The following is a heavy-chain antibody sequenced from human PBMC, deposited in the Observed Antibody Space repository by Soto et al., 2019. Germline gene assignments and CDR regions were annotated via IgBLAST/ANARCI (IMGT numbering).Heavy chain of an antibody. D-gene: IGHD2-15*01. CDR1: GFTFSSYS. CDR2: FSSSSSTI. J-gene: IGHJ6*03. CDR3: ARDQVYCSGGSCLKWGYYYYMDV. V-gene: IGHV3-48*01. Sequence: PGGSLRLSCAASGFTFSSYSMNWVRQAPGKGLEWVSYFSSSSSTIYYADSVKGQFTISRNNAKNSLYLQMNSLRAEDTAVYYCARDQVYCSGGSCLKWGYYYYMDVWGKGPTVTVSS.